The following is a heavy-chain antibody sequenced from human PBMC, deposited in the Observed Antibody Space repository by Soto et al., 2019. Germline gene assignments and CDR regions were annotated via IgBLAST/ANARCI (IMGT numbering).Heavy chain of an antibody. CDR3: ARDGGFYYGMDV. V-gene: IGHV4-59*01. CDR2: IYYSGST. J-gene: IGHJ6*02. Sequence: VVGGSIGSYCWSRIRQPPGKGLEWIGYIYYSGSTNYNPSLKSRVTISVDTSKNQFSLKLSSVTAADTAVYYCARDGGFYYGMDVWGQGTTVTVSS. D-gene: IGHD3-3*01. CDR1: GGSIGSYC.